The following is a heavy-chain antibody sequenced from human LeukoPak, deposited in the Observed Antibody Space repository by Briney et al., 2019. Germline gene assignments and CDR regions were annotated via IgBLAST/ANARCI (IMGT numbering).Heavy chain of an antibody. V-gene: IGHV3-9*01. J-gene: IGHJ4*02. CDR1: GFTFDDYA. D-gene: IGHD3-16*01. CDR2: ISWNSGSI. Sequence: PGRSLRPSCAASGFTFDDYAMHWVRQAPGKGLEWVSGISWNSGSIGYADSVKGRFTISRDNAKNSLYLQMNSLRAEDTALYYCAKEDRRGRHFDYWGQGTLVTVSS. CDR3: AKEDRRGRHFDY.